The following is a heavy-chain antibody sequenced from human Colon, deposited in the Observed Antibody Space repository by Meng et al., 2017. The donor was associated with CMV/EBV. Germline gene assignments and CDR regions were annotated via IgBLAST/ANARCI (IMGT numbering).Heavy chain of an antibody. Sequence: SETLSLTCTVSGGSISSSSYYWGWIRQAPGKGLEWIGAISYIGGTYFNPSLKSRVTMSVDTAENQFSLKVSSVTAADTAVYYCGRWGSVVVSLAHFDYWGQGNLVTVSS. D-gene: IGHD2-2*01. CDR3: GRWGSVVVSLAHFDY. J-gene: IGHJ4*02. CDR1: GGSISSSSYY. V-gene: IGHV4-39*01. CDR2: ISYIGGT.